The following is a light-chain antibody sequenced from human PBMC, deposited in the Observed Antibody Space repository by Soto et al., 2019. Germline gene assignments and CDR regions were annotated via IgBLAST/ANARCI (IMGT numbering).Light chain of an antibody. CDR2: AAS. J-gene: IGKJ1*01. CDR1: GLMSIY. Sequence: IQMTQTPTSLSASVGDTVTITCRASGLMSIYLNWYQQKPGQAPTLLIHAASTLQGGVPSRFRGHGSGTDFTLTIASLQPEDFATYYCQQSYNYPWTFGQGTKVE. CDR3: QQSYNYPWT. V-gene: IGKV1-39*01.